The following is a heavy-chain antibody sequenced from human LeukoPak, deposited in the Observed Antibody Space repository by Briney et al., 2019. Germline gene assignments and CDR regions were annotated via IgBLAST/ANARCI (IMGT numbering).Heavy chain of an antibody. J-gene: IGHJ4*02. CDR2: INGDASST. V-gene: IGHV3-74*01. CDR1: GLTLSGYW. D-gene: IGHD5-18*01. Sequence: GGSLRLSGAASGLTLSGYWMHWVRQAPGKGLVWVSRINGDASSTSYADSVKGRFTISRDNAKSTLYLQMNSLRVEDTAVYYCARARGNTDGYFEYWGQGTLVTVSS. CDR3: ARARGNTDGYFEY.